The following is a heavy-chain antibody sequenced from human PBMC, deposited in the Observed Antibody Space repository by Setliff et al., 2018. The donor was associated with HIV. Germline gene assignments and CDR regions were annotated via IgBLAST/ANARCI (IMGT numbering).Heavy chain of an antibody. V-gene: IGHV1-69*13. CDR1: GGTFSSYA. J-gene: IGHJ6*03. D-gene: IGHD6-19*01. Sequence: ASVKVSCKASGGTFSSYAINWVRQAPGQGLEWMGGIIPIFGTADYAQKFQGRVTITADESTSTAYMELSSLRSEDTAVYYCARDPRIAVARDYYYYYMDVWGKGTTVTVSS. CDR2: IIPIFGTA. CDR3: ARDPRIAVARDYYYYYMDV.